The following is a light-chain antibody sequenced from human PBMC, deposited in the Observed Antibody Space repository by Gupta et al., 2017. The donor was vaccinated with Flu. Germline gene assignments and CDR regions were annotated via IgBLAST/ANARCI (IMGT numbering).Light chain of an antibody. CDR3: HHYGESPRT. Sequence: GERATLSCRATQNVRSNYLAWYQQKPGQAPRLLIYGATSRATGVPDRFSGGGSGTDFSLTIRRLEPEDSAVYYCHHYGESPRTFGQGTKGE. CDR1: QNVRSNY. CDR2: GAT. J-gene: IGKJ1*01. V-gene: IGKV3-20*01.